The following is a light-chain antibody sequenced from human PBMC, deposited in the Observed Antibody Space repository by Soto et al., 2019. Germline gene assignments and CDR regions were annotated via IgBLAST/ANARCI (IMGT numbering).Light chain of an antibody. V-gene: IGKV3-11*01. Sequence: EVVLTQSPAIVSLSPGERATLSCRASQTIGNFLAWYQKKPGQAPRLLIYEASNRATGIAVRYSGSGSGTDLTLTISRPEPEDFAVYYCQHRNNWPVFGGGTKGAIK. CDR2: EAS. CDR1: QTIGNF. J-gene: IGKJ4*01. CDR3: QHRNNWPV.